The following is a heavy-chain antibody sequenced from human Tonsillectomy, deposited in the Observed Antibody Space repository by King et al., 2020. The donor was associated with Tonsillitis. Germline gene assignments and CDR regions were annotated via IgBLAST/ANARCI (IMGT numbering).Heavy chain of an antibody. Sequence: QLQLQESGPGLVKPSETLSLICTVFGGSISSTTYSWAWIRQPPGKGLECIGNIHYGRTTKYNPSLNSRATISVDASKNQFSLKLRSVTAADTAVYYCASRQRSSWYGRGDYWGQGTLVTVSS. CDR2: IHYGRTT. V-gene: IGHV4-39*01. CDR1: GGSISSTTYS. J-gene: IGHJ4*02. CDR3: ASRQRSSWYGRGDY. D-gene: IGHD6-13*01.